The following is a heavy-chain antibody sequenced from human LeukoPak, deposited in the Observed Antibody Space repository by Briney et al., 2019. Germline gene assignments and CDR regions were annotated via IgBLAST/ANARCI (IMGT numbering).Heavy chain of an antibody. V-gene: IGHV3-21*01. CDR1: GFTFSSYS. CDR2: ISSSSSYI. J-gene: IGHJ4*02. Sequence: GGSLRLSCAASGFTFSSYSMNWVRQAPGKGLEWVSSISSSSSYIYYADSVKSRFTISRDNAKNSLYLQMNSLRAEDTAVYYCARGPPPSLYSSSWYIDYWGQGTLVTVSS. D-gene: IGHD6-13*01. CDR3: ARGPPPSLYSSSWYIDY.